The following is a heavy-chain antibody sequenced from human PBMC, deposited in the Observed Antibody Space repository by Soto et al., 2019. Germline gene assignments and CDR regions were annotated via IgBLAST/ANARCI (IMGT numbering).Heavy chain of an antibody. V-gene: IGHV4-39*07. CDR1: GGSISSSSYY. CDR2: IYYSGST. CDR3: AALDWPSSPYYYDSSGSDY. D-gene: IGHD3-22*01. J-gene: IGHJ4*02. Sequence: PSETLSLTCTVSGGSISSSSYYWGWIRQPPGKGLEWIGSIYYSGSTYYNPSLKSRVTISVDTSKNQFSLKLSSVTAADTAVYYCAALDWPSSPYYYDSSGSDYWGQGTLVTVSS.